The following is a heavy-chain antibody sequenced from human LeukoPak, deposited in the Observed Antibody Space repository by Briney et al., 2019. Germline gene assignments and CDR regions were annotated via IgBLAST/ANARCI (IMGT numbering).Heavy chain of an antibody. D-gene: IGHD4-17*01. CDR3: ARAGWTVTTVDY. J-gene: IGHJ4*02. CDR1: GFTFSSYE. CDR2: ISSSGSTI. V-gene: IGHV3-48*03. Sequence: PGGSLRLSCAASGFTFSSYEMNWVRQAPGKGLEWASYISSSGSTIYYADSVKGRFTISRDNAKNSLYLQMNSLRAEDTAVYYCARAGWTVTTVDYWGQGTLVTVSS.